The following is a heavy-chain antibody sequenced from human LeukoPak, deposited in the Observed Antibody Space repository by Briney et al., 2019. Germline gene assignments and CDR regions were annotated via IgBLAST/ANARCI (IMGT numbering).Heavy chain of an antibody. J-gene: IGHJ4*02. Sequence: SETLSLTCTVSGGSISSYYWSWIRQPPGKGLEWIGYIYYSGSTNYNPSLKSRVIMSVDTSKNQFSLKLSSVTAADTALYYCATGGYCSGGNCYSRWGQGTLITVSS. D-gene: IGHD2-15*01. V-gene: IGHV4-59*12. CDR3: ATGGYCSGGNCYSR. CDR1: GGSISSYY. CDR2: IYYSGST.